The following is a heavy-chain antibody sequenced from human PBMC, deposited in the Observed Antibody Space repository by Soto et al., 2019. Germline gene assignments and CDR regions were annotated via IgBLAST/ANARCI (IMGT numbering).Heavy chain of an antibody. Sequence: HLVQSGPEVKKPGDSITVSCKTSGDTFTNFGLSWVRQAPGQGLEWMGWIATYNSNRNYEKKFKGRLTLSIDTSTSTFYMGLTSVRYDDTAVYYCATVLRRLFNWFDPWGQGTLVTVSS. D-gene: IGHD3-10*01. CDR1: GDTFTNFG. CDR2: IATYNSNR. V-gene: IGHV1-18*01. J-gene: IGHJ5*02. CDR3: ATVLRRLFNWFDP.